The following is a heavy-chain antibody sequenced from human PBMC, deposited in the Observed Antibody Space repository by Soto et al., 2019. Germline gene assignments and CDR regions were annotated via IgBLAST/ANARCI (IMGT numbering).Heavy chain of an antibody. CDR2: MKYDGREM. CDR1: GFIFSDYW. CDR3: ARDGVAPGLYFDC. J-gene: IGHJ4*02. D-gene: IGHD6-13*01. V-gene: IGHV3-7*05. Sequence: VQLVESGGGLVQPGGSLSLSCVASGFIFSDYWMNWVRQAPGKGLEWVASMKYDGREMIYVDSVKGRFTISRDNAKNSLYLQMASLRAEDTAVYYCARDGVAPGLYFDCWGQGTLVTVSS.